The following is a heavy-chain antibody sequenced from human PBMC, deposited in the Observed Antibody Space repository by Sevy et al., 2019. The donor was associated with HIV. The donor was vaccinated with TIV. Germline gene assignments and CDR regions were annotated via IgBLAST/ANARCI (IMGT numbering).Heavy chain of an antibody. CDR2: IWNDGSNK. D-gene: IGHD3-22*01. CDR3: ARGGDFNDRSAKRDLDY. J-gene: IGHJ4*02. V-gene: IGHV3-33*01. CDR1: GFTSSNYG. Sequence: GGSLRLSCAASGFTSSNYGMHWVRQAPGKGLEWVAVIWNDGSNKYYADSVKGRFTISRDNSKNTLYLQMNSLRVEDTAVYFCARGGDFNDRSAKRDLDYWGQGTLVTVSS.